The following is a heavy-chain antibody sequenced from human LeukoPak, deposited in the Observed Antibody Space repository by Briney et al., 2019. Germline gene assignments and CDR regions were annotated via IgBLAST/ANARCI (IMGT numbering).Heavy chain of an antibody. CDR3: ARHNNGRNYYYMDV. CDR2: VYYSGST. D-gene: IGHD1/OR15-1a*01. CDR1: GGSISSSSYY. V-gene: IGHV4-39*01. J-gene: IGHJ6*03. Sequence: SETLSLTCTVSGGSISSSSYYWGWIRQPPGKGLEWIGNVYYSGSTYYNPSLKSRVTISVDTSKNQFSLKLSSVTAADTAVYYCARHNNGRNYYYMDVWGKGTTVTVSS.